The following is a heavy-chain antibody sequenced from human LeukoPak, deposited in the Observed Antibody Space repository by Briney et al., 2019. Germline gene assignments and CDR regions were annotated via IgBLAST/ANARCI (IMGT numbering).Heavy chain of an antibody. CDR2: IIPVIGVG. V-gene: IGHV1-69*10. CDR3: AGAEDSSAYYPCY. J-gene: IGHJ4*02. Sequence: GASVKVSCKASGGTFISHAISWVRLAPGQGLEWMGRIIPVIGVGNYAQKFQGRVTITADESTSTVYMELTSLRSEDTAMYYCAGAEDSSAYYPCYWGQGTVVTVSS. CDR1: GGTFISHA. D-gene: IGHD3-22*01.